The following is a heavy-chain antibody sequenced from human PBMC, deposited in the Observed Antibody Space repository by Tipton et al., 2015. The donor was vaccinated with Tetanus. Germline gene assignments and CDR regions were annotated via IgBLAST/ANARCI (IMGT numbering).Heavy chain of an antibody. D-gene: IGHD3-10*01. Sequence: TLSLTCAVYGGSFSGYYWSWIRQPPGKGLEWIGEINHSGSTNYNPSLKSRVTISVDTSKNHFSLKLSSVTAADTAVYYCARGLVRGVIYFDYWGQGTLVTVSS. CDR2: INHSGST. J-gene: IGHJ4*02. V-gene: IGHV4-34*01. CDR1: GGSFSGYY. CDR3: ARGLVRGVIYFDY.